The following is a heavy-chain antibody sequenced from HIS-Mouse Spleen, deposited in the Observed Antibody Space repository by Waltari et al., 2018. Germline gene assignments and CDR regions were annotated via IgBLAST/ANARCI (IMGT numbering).Heavy chain of an antibody. D-gene: IGHD6-13*01. J-gene: IGHJ4*02. CDR2: INHSGST. CDR3: ARGKGSSSWYYFDY. Sequence: QVQLQQWGAGLLKPSETLSLTCAVYGGSFRGYHWSWIRPPPGKGLEWIGEINHSGSTNYNPSLKSRVTISVDTSKNQFSLKLSSVTAADTAVYYCARGKGSSSWYYFDYWGQGTLVTVSS. CDR1: GGSFRGYH. V-gene: IGHV4-34*01.